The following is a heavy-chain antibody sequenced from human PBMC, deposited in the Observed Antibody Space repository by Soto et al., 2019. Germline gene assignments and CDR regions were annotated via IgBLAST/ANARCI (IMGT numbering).Heavy chain of an antibody. J-gene: IGHJ6*02. D-gene: IGHD6-6*01. Sequence: PGGSLRLSCAASGFTFSGSAMHWVRQASGKGLEWVGRIRSKANSYATAYAASVKGGFTISRDDSKNTAYLKMNSLKTEDTAVYYCTRRSLEYSSSSGGYYYYGMDVWGQGTTVTVSS. V-gene: IGHV3-73*01. CDR1: GFTFSGSA. CDR2: IRSKANSYAT. CDR3: TRRSLEYSSSSGGYYYYGMDV.